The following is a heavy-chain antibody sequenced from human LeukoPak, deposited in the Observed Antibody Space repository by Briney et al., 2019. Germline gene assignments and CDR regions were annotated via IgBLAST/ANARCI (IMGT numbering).Heavy chain of an antibody. CDR1: GFTFSDYA. CDR3: ARSVPDYTRFDY. V-gene: IGHV3-23*05. J-gene: IGHJ4*02. CDR2: FKTKYHQV. Sequence: GGSLRLSCVASGFTFSDYAMNWVRQAPGKGLEWVSTFKTKYHQVRYAESVRGRFTISTDNSRNTVFLQMNSLRADDTALYYCARSVPDYTRFDYWGQGALVTVSS. D-gene: IGHD4-11*01.